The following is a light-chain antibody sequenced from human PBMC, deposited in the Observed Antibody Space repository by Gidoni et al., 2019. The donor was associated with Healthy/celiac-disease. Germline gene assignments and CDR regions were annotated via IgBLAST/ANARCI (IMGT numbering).Light chain of an antibody. V-gene: IGLV2-14*01. CDR3: SSYTSSSTLV. CDR2: EVS. J-gene: IGLJ3*02. CDR1: SSDVGGYNY. Sequence: QSALTQPASVSGSPGQSITISCTGTSSDVGGYNYVSWYQQHPGKAPKLMIYEVSNRPSGVPDRFSGSKSGNTASLTISGPQAEDEADYYCSSYTSSSTLVFGGGTKLTVL.